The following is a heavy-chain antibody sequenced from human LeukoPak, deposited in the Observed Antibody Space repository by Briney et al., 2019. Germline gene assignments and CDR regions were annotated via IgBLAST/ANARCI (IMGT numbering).Heavy chain of an antibody. CDR2: IYYSGST. V-gene: IGHV4-61*05. CDR1: GGSISSSSYY. CDR3: ARVYYSSSYDYWYFDL. J-gene: IGHJ2*01. D-gene: IGHD6-13*01. Sequence: SETLSLTCTVSGGSISSSSYYWGWIRQPPGKGPEWIGYIYYSGSTNYNPSLKSRVTISVDTSKNQFSLKLSSVTAADTAVYYCARVYYSSSYDYWYFDLWGRGTLVTVSS.